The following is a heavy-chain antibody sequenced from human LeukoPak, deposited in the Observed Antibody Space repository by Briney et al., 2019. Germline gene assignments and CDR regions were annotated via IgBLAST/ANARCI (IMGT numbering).Heavy chain of an antibody. J-gene: IGHJ4*02. CDR1: GFNFANHA. D-gene: IGHD4-17*01. CDR2: ISGGGDIT. V-gene: IGHV3-23*01. CDR3: AKEPDYGDYFDY. Sequence: PGGSLRLSCAASGFNFANHAMSWVRQTAGKGLEWVSAISGGGDITYYADSVKGRFTISGDNSKNTLYLQMNSLRAEDTAVYYCAKEPDYGDYFDYWGQGTLVTVSS.